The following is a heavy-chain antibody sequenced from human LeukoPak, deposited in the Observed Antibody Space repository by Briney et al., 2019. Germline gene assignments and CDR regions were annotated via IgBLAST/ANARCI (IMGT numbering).Heavy chain of an antibody. D-gene: IGHD3-10*01. Sequence: KSGGSLRLSCAASGFTFSDYYMSWIRQAPGKGLEWVSYISSSGSTIYYADSVKGRFTTSRDNAKNSLYLQMNSLRAEDTAVYYCASHYGSGGPFDYWGQGTLVTVSS. CDR3: ASHYGSGGPFDY. V-gene: IGHV3-11*01. CDR2: ISSSGSTI. CDR1: GFTFSDYY. J-gene: IGHJ4*02.